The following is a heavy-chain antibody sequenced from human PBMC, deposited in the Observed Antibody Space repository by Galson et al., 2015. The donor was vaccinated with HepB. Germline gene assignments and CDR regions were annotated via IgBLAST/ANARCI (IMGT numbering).Heavy chain of an antibody. Sequence: SVKVSCKASGYTFSTYGFSWVRQAPGQGLEWMGWISAKRGDTDYAQKFQGRVTMTTDTSTTTAYMELKSLTSDDTAVYYCARTGRGSYSKYWGQGTLVTVSS. CDR2: ISAKRGDT. CDR1: GYTFSTYG. V-gene: IGHV1-18*01. D-gene: IGHD1-26*01. CDR3: ARTGRGSYSKY. J-gene: IGHJ4*02.